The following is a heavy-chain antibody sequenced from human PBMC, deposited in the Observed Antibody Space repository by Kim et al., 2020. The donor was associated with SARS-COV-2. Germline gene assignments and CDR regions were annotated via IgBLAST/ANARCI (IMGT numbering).Heavy chain of an antibody. D-gene: IGHD1-1*01. CDR3: ARDGPIPVRFGTTFLDY. J-gene: IGHJ4*02. V-gene: IGHV3-11*01. CDR2: ISSSGSTI. CDR1: GFTFSDYY. Sequence: GGSLRLSCVASGFTFSDYYMSWIRQAPGKGLEWVSYISSSGSTIYYADSVKGRFTISRDNAKNSLYLQMNSLRAEDTAVYYCARDGPIPVRFGTTFLDYWGQGTLVTVSS.